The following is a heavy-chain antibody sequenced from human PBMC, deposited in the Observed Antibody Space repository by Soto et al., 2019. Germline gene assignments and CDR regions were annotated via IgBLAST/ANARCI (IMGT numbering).Heavy chain of an antibody. Sequence: GGSLRHSWASSGGRLGRGWVNLVWQAPGKGLAWVSVISYDGSNKYYADSGKGRFTISRDNSKNTLYLQMNSLRAEDTAVYYYAIYDSSGLDAFDIWGQGRMVTVS. CDR1: GGRLGRGW. D-gene: IGHD3-22*01. J-gene: IGHJ3*02. CDR2: ISYDGSNK. V-gene: IGHV3-30*03. CDR3: AIYDSSGLDAFDI.